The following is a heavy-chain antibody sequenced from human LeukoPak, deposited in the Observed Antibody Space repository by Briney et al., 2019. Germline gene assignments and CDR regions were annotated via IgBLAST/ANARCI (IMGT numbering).Heavy chain of an antibody. D-gene: IGHD3-10*01. CDR3: ARETYYYGSGSYPHFDY. Sequence: SQTLSLTCSVSGGSISSGDYYWSWIRQPPGKGLEWIGYIYYSGSTYYNPSLKSRVTISVDTSKNQFSLKLSSVTAADTAVYYCARETYYYGSGSYPHFDYWGQGTLVTVSS. CDR1: GGSISSGDYY. CDR2: IYYSGST. J-gene: IGHJ4*02. V-gene: IGHV4-30-4*01.